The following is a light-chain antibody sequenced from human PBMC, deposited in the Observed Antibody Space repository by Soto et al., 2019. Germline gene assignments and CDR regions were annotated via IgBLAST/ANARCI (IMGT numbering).Light chain of an antibody. Sequence: DIQMTQSPSTLSASVGDRVTITCRASQSISSWLAWYQQKPGKAPKLLIYDASSLESGVPSRFSGSGSGTEFTLTITSLQPDDFATYDCQQYNSYSPPFGPGTKVDIK. CDR1: QSISSW. J-gene: IGKJ3*01. V-gene: IGKV1-5*01. CDR2: DAS. CDR3: QQYNSYSPP.